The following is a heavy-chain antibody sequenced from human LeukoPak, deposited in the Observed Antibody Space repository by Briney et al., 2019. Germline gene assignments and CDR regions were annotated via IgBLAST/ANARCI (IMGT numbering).Heavy chain of an antibody. CDR1: VDSINIYY. CDR3: GREGKTIAATTT. J-gene: IGHJ5*02. Sequence: SQTLSLTSTVSVDSINIYYSSWIRQPPRKGLERIRYIYYSGSTNYNLSLKSRVTMSIDTSKNQSALKLAFVTAADTAVYYCGREGKTIAATTTWGQGTLVTVSS. V-gene: IGHV4-59*01. D-gene: IGHD6-13*01. CDR2: IYYSGST.